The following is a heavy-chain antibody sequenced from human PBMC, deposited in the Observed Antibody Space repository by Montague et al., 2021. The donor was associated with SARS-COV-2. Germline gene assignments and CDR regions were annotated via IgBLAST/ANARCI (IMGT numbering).Heavy chain of an antibody. Sequence: SLRLSCAASGFTFTSYAMHWVRQAPGKGLEGVAVISFDGTNKYYTDSVKGRFTISRDNSKNTLYLQMHSVRPEDTAVYYCARDQGRYSYNDYWGQGTLVTVSS. V-gene: IGHV3-30-3*01. CDR2: ISFDGTNK. CDR1: GFTFTSYA. CDR3: ARDQGRYSYNDY. J-gene: IGHJ4*02. D-gene: IGHD5-18*01.